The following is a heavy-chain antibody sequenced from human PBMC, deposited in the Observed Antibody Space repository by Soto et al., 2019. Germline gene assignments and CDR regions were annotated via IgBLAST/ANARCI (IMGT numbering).Heavy chain of an antibody. CDR2: INAGNSNT. Sequence: ASVKVSCKAFGNIFSSYAIHWVRQAPGQGLEWMGWINAGNSNTKYSQKFRDRVIITRDTFANTAYMELSSLRSEDTAVYYCAICSGINCYSAAAFDIWGQGTMVTVSS. CDR3: AICSGINCYSAAAFDI. D-gene: IGHD2-15*01. J-gene: IGHJ3*02. V-gene: IGHV1-3*01. CDR1: GNIFSSYA.